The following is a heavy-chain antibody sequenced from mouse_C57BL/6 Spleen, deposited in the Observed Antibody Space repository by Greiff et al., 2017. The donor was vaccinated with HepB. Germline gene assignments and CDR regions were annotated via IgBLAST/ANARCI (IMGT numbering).Heavy chain of an antibody. CDR2: IYPGDGDT. J-gene: IGHJ3*01. D-gene: IGHD4-1*01. CDR1: GYAFSSYW. Sequence: QVQLKQSGAELVKPGASVKISCKASGYAFSSYWMNWVKQRPGKGLEWIGQIYPGDGDTNYNGKFKGKATLTADKSSSTAYMQLSSLTSEDSAVYFCARDTNWAWFAYWGQGTLVTVSA. V-gene: IGHV1-80*01. CDR3: ARDTNWAWFAY.